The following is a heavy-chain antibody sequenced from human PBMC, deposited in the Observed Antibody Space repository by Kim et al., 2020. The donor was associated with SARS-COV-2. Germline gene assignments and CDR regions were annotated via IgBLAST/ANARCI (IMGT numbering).Heavy chain of an antibody. CDR2: ISYDGSNK. V-gene: IGHV3-30*04. CDR3: AREGYGDYGGVFYFDY. CDR1: GFTFSSYA. D-gene: IGHD4-17*01. Sequence: GGSLRLSCAASGFTFSSYAMHWVRQAPGKGLEWAAVISYDGSNKYYADSVKGRFTISRDNSKNTLYLQMNSLRAEDTAVYYCAREGYGDYGGVFYFDYWGQGTLVTVSS. J-gene: IGHJ4*02.